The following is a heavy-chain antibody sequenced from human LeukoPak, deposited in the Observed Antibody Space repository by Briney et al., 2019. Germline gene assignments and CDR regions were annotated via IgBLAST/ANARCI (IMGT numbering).Heavy chain of an antibody. Sequence: SETLSLTCTVSGGSISSYYWSWIRQPPGKGLEWIGYIYYSGSTNYNPSLKSRVTISVDTSKNQFSLKLSSVTAADTAVYYCARARVGPDEQQLVPLFDYWGQGTLVTVSS. J-gene: IGHJ4*02. CDR1: GGSISSYY. CDR2: IYYSGST. D-gene: IGHD6-13*01. CDR3: ARARVGPDEQQLVPLFDY. V-gene: IGHV4-59*01.